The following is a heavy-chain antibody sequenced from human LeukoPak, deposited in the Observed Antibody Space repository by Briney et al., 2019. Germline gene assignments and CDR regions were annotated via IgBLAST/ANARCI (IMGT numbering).Heavy chain of an antibody. CDR3: ARLKSYGSDPPEFG. D-gene: IGHD3-10*01. V-gene: IGHV5-51*01. Sequence: GESLKISCRGSAYSFTSYWIGWVRQMPGKGLEWMGIIYPGDSDTRYSPSLQGQVTISADKSISTAYLQWSSLKASDTAMYYCARLKSYGSDPPEFGRGQGTLVTVSS. J-gene: IGHJ4*02. CDR1: AYSFTSYW. CDR2: IYPGDSDT.